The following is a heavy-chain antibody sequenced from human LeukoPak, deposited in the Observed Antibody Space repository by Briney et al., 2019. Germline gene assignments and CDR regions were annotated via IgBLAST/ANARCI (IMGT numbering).Heavy chain of an antibody. Sequence: QTGGSLRLSCAASGFTFSSYAMSWVRQAPGKGLEWVSAISGSGGSTYYADSVKGRFTISRDNSKNTLYLQMNSLRAEDTAVYYCAKNEIAAAGWLYYYYYYMDVWGKGTTVTVSS. V-gene: IGHV3-23*01. CDR3: AKNEIAAAGWLYYYYYYMDV. J-gene: IGHJ6*03. CDR1: GFTFSSYA. D-gene: IGHD6-13*01. CDR2: ISGSGGST.